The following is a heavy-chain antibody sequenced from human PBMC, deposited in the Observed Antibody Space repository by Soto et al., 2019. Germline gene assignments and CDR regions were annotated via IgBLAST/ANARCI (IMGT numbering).Heavy chain of an antibody. CDR2: ISPNGQGI. D-gene: IGHD2-15*01. CDR3: ARGTPTPGLDY. V-gene: IGHV3-23*01. CDR1: GFTVTSNG. J-gene: IGHJ4*02. Sequence: EVKLLESGGGLVQPGGSLRLSCGVSGFTVTSNGVSWVRQAPGKGLEWVSAISPNGQGIWYADSVKGRFTISRDNAKNSLYLQMNSLRAEDTAVYYCARGTPTPGLDYWGQGTLVTVSS.